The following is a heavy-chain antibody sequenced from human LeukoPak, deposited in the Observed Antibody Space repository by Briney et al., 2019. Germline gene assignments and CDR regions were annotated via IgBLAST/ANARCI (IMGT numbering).Heavy chain of an antibody. CDR1: GFTFSSFA. D-gene: IGHD3-10*01. Sequence: PGGSLRLSCAASGFTFSSFAMSWVRQAPGKGLEWVSSISAGGGSTYYADFVKGRFTISRDNSQNTLYLQVNSLRAEDTAVHYYAKQFGSGAPYYSYMDVWGKGTTVIVSS. CDR3: AKQFGSGAPYYSYMDV. J-gene: IGHJ6*03. CDR2: ISAGGGST. V-gene: IGHV3-23*01.